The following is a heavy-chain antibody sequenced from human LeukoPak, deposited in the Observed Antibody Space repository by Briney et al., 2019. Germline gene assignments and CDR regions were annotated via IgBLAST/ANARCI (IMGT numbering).Heavy chain of an antibody. V-gene: IGHV3-7*01. CDR1: HFTFTTYW. Sequence: GGSLRLSCAASHFTFTTYWMSWVRQAPGKGLEWVANIKPDGSEKYYVDSVKGRFTISRDNAKNSLYLQMNSLRAEDTAMYYCAREFNSFPLDCSGGQCLFMSWGQGILVTVSS. CDR3: AREFNSFPLDCSGGQCLFMS. D-gene: IGHD2-15*01. J-gene: IGHJ4*02. CDR2: IKPDGSEK.